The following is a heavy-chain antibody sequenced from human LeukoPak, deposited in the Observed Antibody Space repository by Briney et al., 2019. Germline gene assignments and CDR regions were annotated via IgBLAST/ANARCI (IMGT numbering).Heavy chain of an antibody. Sequence: PSETLSLTCTVSGGSISSYYWSWIRQPPGKGLEWIGYIYSSGSTTYNPSLKSRVTISVGTSKNQFSLKLSSVTAADTAVYYCARSLIGTFDIWGQGTMVTVSS. V-gene: IGHV4-59*01. D-gene: IGHD2-15*01. J-gene: IGHJ3*02. CDR2: IYSSGST. CDR1: GGSISSYY. CDR3: ARSLIGTFDI.